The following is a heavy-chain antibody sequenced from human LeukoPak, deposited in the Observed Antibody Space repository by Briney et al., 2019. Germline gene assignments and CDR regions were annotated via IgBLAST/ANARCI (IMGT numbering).Heavy chain of an antibody. CDR2: IHSSGST. D-gene: IGHD1/OR15-1a*01. CDR1: GGSFSGYY. CDR3: ARDLKNTAPYFDY. Sequence: SGTPSLTCAVYGGSFSGYYWSWIRQPPGKGLEWIGYIHSSGSTNYSPSLKSRVTMSVDTSKNQFSLKLTSVTAADTALYYCARDLKNTAPYFDYWGQGTLVTVSS. V-gene: IGHV4-59*01. J-gene: IGHJ4*02.